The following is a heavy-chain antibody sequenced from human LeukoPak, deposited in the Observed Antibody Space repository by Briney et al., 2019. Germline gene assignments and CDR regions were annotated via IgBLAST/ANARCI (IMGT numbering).Heavy chain of an antibody. CDR1: GFTFSSYA. CDR2: ISGSGGST. V-gene: IGHV3-23*01. Sequence: PGGSLRLSCAASGFTFSSYAMSWVRQAPGKGLEWVSAISGSGGSTNYADSVKCRFTISRDNSKNTLYLQMNSLRAEDTAVYYCAKDLVRGVIITLFDYWGQGTLVTVSS. D-gene: IGHD3-10*01. CDR3: AKDLVRGVIITLFDY. J-gene: IGHJ4*02.